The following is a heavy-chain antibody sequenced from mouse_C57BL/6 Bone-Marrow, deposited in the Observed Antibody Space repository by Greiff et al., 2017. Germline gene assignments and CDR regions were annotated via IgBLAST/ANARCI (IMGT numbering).Heavy chain of an antibody. V-gene: IGHV14-4*01. Sequence: EVQLLESGAELVRPGASVKLSCTASGFNIKDDYMHWVKQRPEQGLEWIGWIDPENGDTEYASKFQGKATITADTSSNTAYLQLSSLTSEDTAVYYCTTDYYGSSSYYYAMDYWGQGTSVTVSS. J-gene: IGHJ4*01. CDR1: GFNIKDDY. CDR2: IDPENGDT. CDR3: TTDYYGSSSYYYAMDY. D-gene: IGHD1-1*01.